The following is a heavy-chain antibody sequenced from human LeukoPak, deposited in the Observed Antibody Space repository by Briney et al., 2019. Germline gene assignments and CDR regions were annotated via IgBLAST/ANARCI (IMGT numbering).Heavy chain of an antibody. CDR1: GYSISSGYY. J-gene: IGHJ6*03. CDR2: IYHSGST. CDR3: ARLGGSYSSLYMDV. V-gene: IGHV4-38-2*01. D-gene: IGHD1-26*01. Sequence: SETLSLTCAVSGYSISSGYYWGWTRQPPGKGLEWIGSIYHSGSTYYNPSLKSRVTISVDTSKNQFSLKLSSVTAADTAVYYCARLGGSYSSLYMDVWGKGTTVTVSS.